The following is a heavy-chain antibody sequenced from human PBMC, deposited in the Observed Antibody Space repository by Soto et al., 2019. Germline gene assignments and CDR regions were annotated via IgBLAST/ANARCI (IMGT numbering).Heavy chain of an antibody. CDR1: GYTFTSYG. D-gene: IGHD3-22*01. J-gene: IGHJ3*02. Sequence: ASVKVSCKASGYTFTSYGISWVRQAPGQGLEWMGWISAYNGNTNYAQKLQGRVTMTTDTSTSTAYMELRSLRSEDTAVYYCARFKRWYYDSSGYARGAFDIWGQGTMVTVSS. CDR3: ARFKRWYYDSSGYARGAFDI. CDR2: ISAYNGNT. V-gene: IGHV1-18*01.